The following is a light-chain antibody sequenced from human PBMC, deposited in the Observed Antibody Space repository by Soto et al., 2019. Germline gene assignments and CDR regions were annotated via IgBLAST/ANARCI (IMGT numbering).Light chain of an antibody. V-gene: IGKV1-39*01. CDR1: QNINND. J-gene: IGKJ1*01. CDR2: ATS. CDR3: QQSFNSPRT. Sequence: DIPMTQSPPSLSASVGDRVSITCRTSQNINNDLNWYQQKPGKAPNLLIYATSTLQTGVPSRFSGSGSGTDFILTISSLQPEDFATYYCQQSFNSPRTFGQGTKVEVK.